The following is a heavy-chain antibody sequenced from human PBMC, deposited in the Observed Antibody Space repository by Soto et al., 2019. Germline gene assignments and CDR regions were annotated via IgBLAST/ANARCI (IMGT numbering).Heavy chain of an antibody. CDR3: ARGRGSSYYFDY. J-gene: IGHJ4*02. D-gene: IGHD1-26*01. V-gene: IGHV4-34*01. Sequence: PSETLSLTCTVSGGSISSYYWSWIRQPPGKGLEWIGEINHSGSTNYNPSLKSRVTISVDTSKNQFSLKLSSVTAADTAVYYCARGRGSSYYFDYWGQGTLVTVSS. CDR1: GGSISSYY. CDR2: INHSGST.